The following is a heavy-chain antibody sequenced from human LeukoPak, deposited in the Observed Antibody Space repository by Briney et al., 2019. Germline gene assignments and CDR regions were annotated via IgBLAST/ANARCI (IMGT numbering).Heavy chain of an antibody. CDR1: GYTFTSYD. J-gene: IGHJ4*02. CDR3: ARGIVVAVQYYFDY. D-gene: IGHD2-15*01. Sequence: ASVKVSCKASGYTFTSYDISWVRQATGQGLEWMGWMNPNSGNTGYAQKFQGRVTMTRNTSISTAYMELSSLRSEDTAVYYCARGIVVAVQYYFDYWGQGTLVTVSS. CDR2: MNPNSGNT. V-gene: IGHV1-8*01.